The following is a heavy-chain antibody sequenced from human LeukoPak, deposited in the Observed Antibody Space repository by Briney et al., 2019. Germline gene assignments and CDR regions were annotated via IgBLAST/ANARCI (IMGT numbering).Heavy chain of an antibody. CDR1: GDSLTSDHY. CDR3: ARGALLWFGDRMEYYFDY. CDR2: IYHSGNT. V-gene: IGHV4-38-2*02. J-gene: IGHJ4*02. Sequence: PSETLSLTCTVSGDSLTSDHYWDWIRQPPGKGLEWVGSIYHSGNTYYNPSLKNRLTISVDTSKNQFSLKLSSVTAADTAVYYCARGALLWFGDRMEYYFDYWGQGTLLTVSS. D-gene: IGHD3-10*01.